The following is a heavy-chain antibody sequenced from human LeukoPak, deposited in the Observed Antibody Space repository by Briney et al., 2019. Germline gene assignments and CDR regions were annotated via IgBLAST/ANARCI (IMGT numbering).Heavy chain of an antibody. D-gene: IGHD6-13*01. V-gene: IGHV3-20*04. CDR2: INWIGGST. Sequence: GGSLRLSCAASVFTFDDYGMSWVRQAPGKGLEWVSGINWIGGSTGYADSVKGRFTISRDTAKTSLYLQMNSLRAEDTALYYCARESIAAAGYFDYWGQGTLVTVS. J-gene: IGHJ4*02. CDR3: ARESIAAAGYFDY. CDR1: VFTFDDYG.